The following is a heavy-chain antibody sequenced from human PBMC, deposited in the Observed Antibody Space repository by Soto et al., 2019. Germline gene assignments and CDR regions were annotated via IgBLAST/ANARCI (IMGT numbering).Heavy chain of an antibody. D-gene: IGHD2-15*01. Sequence: QVQLVESGGGVVQPGRSLRLSCAASGFTFSSYGMHWVRQAPGKGLEWVAVISYDGSNKYYADSVKGRFTISRDNSKNTLYLQMNSLRAEDTAVYYCAKDFDIVVVVAATLFDYWGQGTLVTVSS. CDR3: AKDFDIVVVVAATLFDY. CDR2: ISYDGSNK. J-gene: IGHJ4*02. CDR1: GFTFSSYG. V-gene: IGHV3-30*18.